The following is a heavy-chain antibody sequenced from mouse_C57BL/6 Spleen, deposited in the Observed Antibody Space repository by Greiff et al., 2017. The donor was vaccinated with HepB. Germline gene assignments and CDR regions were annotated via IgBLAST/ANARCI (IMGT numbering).Heavy chain of an antibody. CDR2: IDPSDSYT. D-gene: IGHD3-3*01. Sequence: VQLQQPGAELVMPGASVKLSCKASGYTFTSYWMHWVKQRPGQGLEWIGEIDPSDSYTNYNQKFKGKSTLTVDKSSSTAYMQLRSLTSEDSAVYYCARRGTYYAMDYWGQGTSVTVSS. CDR1: GYTFTSYW. CDR3: ARRGTYYAMDY. J-gene: IGHJ4*01. V-gene: IGHV1-69*01.